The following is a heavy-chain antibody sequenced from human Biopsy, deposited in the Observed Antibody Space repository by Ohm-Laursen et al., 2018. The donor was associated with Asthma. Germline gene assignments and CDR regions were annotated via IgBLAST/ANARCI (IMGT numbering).Heavy chain of an antibody. CDR1: GFTLSSYA. J-gene: IGHJ5*02. CDR2: ISSGGGTI. CDR3: AKVGHGYGDYVGYLDP. D-gene: IGHD4-17*01. V-gene: IGHV3-23*01. Sequence: LRLSCAATGFTLSSYAIHWVRQAPGKGLEWVSVISSGGGTIDYSDSVKGRFTISRNISTNTVYLQMDSLSADDTAVYYCAKVGHGYGDYVGYLDPWGQGTLVTVSS.